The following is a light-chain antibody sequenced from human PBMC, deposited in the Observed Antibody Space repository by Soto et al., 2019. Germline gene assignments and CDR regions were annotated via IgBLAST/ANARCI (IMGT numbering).Light chain of an antibody. Sequence: DIQMTQSPSSLSASVGDRVTITCRASQSISSYLNWYQQKPGKAPKLLTYAASSLLSGVPSRFSGSGSGTDFTLTISSLQPEYFATDYCQQTYSTWTFGQGTKVDIK. CDR1: QSISSY. CDR2: AAS. J-gene: IGKJ1*01. V-gene: IGKV1-39*01. CDR3: QQTYSTWT.